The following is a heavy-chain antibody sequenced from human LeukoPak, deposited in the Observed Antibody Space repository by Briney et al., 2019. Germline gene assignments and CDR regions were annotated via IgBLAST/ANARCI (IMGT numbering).Heavy chain of an antibody. D-gene: IGHD3-22*01. CDR2: IKQDGSEK. CDR3: ASPYYYDSSGYYYGLDAFDI. J-gene: IGHJ3*02. V-gene: IGHV3-7*03. CDR1: GFTFSSYW. Sequence: GGSLRLSCAASGFTFSSYWMSWVRQAPGKGLEWVANIKQDGSEKYYVDSVKGRFTISRDNAKNTLYLQMNSLRAEDTAVYYCASPYYYDSSGYYYGLDAFDIWGQGTMVTVSS.